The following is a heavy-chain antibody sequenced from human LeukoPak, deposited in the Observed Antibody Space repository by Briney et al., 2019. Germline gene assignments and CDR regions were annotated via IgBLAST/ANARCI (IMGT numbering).Heavy chain of an antibody. CDR1: GYSFTSYW. D-gene: IGHD3-22*01. J-gene: IGHJ3*02. V-gene: IGHV5-51*01. Sequence: GESLKISCKGSGYSFTSYWIGWVRQMPGKGLEWMGIIYPGDSHTRYSPSFQGQATISADKSISTAYLQWSSLKASDTAMYYCASICYDSRACLDAFDIWGQGTMVTVSS. CDR3: ASICYDSRACLDAFDI. CDR2: IYPGDSHT.